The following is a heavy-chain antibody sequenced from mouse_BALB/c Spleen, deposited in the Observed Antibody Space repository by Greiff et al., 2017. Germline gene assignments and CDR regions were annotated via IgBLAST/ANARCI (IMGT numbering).Heavy chain of an antibody. V-gene: IGHV1S137*01. CDR1: GYTFTDYA. D-gene: IGHD1-1*01. J-gene: IGHJ4*01. Sequence: QVQLQQSGAELVRPGVSVKISCKGSGYTFTDYAMHWVKQSHAKSLEWIGVISTYYGDASYNQKFKGKATMTVDKSSSTAYMELARLTSEDSAIYYCSRSDYYGSSYYAMDYWGQGTSVTVSS. CDR3: SRSDYYGSSYYAMDY. CDR2: ISTYYGDA.